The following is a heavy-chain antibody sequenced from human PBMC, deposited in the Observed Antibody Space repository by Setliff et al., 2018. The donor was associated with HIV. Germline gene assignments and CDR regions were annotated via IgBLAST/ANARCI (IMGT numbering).Heavy chain of an antibody. Sequence: ASVKVSCKASGYTFTNYYSSWVRQAPGQGLEWMGCISAHNGKTNYAQTFQGRVTMTSDTSTTTAYMELRTLRSDDAAVYYCARGGQSPYYYGSGSPHDPFDIWGQGTMVTVSS. D-gene: IGHD3-10*01. CDR1: GYTFTNYY. CDR2: ISAHNGKT. CDR3: ARGGQSPYYYGSGSPHDPFDI. J-gene: IGHJ3*02. V-gene: IGHV1-18*01.